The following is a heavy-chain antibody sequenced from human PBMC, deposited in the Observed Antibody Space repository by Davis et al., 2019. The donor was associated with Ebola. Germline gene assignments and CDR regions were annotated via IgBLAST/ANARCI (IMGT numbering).Heavy chain of an antibody. J-gene: IGHJ5*02. CDR1: GGSISSGGYY. D-gene: IGHD6-19*01. V-gene: IGHV4-61*08. CDR2: IYYSGST. Sequence: MPSETLSLTCTVSGGSISSGGYYWSWIRQHPGKGLEWIGYIYYSGSTNYNPSLKSRVTISVDTSKNQFSLKLNSVTAADTAVYYCARVDSSASFDPWGQGTLVTVSS. CDR3: ARVDSSASFDP.